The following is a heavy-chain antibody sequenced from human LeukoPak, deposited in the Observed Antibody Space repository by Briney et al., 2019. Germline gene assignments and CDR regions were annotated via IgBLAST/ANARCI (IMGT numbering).Heavy chain of an antibody. CDR1: GFTFSSYA. CDR3: AKGPGGGTALSWFDP. Sequence: GGSLRLSCAASGFTFSSYAMSWVRQAPGKGLEWVSAISGSGGSTYYADSVKGRFTISRDNSKNTLYLQMNSLRAEDTAVYYCAKGPGGGTALSWFDPWGQGTLVTVSS. CDR2: ISGSGGST. D-gene: IGHD5-18*01. J-gene: IGHJ5*02. V-gene: IGHV3-23*01.